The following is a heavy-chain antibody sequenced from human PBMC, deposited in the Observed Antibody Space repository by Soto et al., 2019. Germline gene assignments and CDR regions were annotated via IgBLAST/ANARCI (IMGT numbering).Heavy chain of an antibody. Sequence: GGSLRLSCAASEFSVGNAWMRWVRQAPGKGLEWVGRIKSETDGGTTDYAAPVKGRFTISRDDSKNTLYLQMNSLKTEDTATYFCSRDSDFYGLDTWGQGTTVTVSS. CDR3: SRDSDFYGLDT. J-gene: IGHJ6*02. CDR1: EFSVGNAW. CDR2: IKSETDGGTT. D-gene: IGHD2-2*01. V-gene: IGHV3-15*01.